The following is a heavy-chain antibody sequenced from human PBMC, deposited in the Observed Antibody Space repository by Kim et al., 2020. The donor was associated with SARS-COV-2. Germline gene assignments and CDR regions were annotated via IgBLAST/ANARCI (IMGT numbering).Heavy chain of an antibody. CDR3: AKGWGSSWYYYYGMDV. V-gene: IGHV3-23*01. D-gene: IGHD6-13*01. J-gene: IGHJ6*02. Sequence: SVKGRFTISRDNSKNTLYLQMNSLRAEDTAVYYCAKGWGSSWYYYYGMDVWGQGTTVTVSS.